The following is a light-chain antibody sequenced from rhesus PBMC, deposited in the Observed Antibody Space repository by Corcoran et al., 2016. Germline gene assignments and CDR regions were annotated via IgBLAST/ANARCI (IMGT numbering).Light chain of an antibody. CDR2: GAS. CDR1: QSVSSY. V-gene: IGKV3S9*01. Sequence: EIVMTQSPATLSLSPGERATLSCRASQSVSSYVAWYQQKPEQAPRLLIYGASSRATGIPDRFIGSVSGTDFTLIISSLEPEDVGVYYCQQYNNWNSFGQGTKVEIK. J-gene: IGKJ2*01. CDR3: QQYNNWNS.